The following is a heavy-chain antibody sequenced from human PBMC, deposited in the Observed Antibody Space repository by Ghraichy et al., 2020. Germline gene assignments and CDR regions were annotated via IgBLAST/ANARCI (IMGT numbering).Heavy chain of an antibody. CDR2: ISAYNGNT. V-gene: IGHV1-18*04. D-gene: IGHD5-12*01. Sequence: ASVKVSCKASGYTFTSYGISWVRQAPGQGLEWMGWISAYNGNTNYAQKLQGRVTMTTDTSTSTAYMELRSLRSDDTAVYYCAREGGAYSGYELLYYYYGMDVWGQGTTVTVSS. CDR3: AREGGAYSGYELLYYYYGMDV. J-gene: IGHJ6*02. CDR1: GYTFTSYG.